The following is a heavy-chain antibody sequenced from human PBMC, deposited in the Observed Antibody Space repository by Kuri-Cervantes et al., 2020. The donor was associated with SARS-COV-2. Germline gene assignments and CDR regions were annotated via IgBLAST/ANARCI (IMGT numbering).Heavy chain of an antibody. CDR1: GYTFTGYY. Sequence: ASVKVSCKASGYTFTGYYMHWVRQAPGQGLEWMGWINPNSGDTNYAQKFQGRVTMTRDTSISTAYMELSSLRSDDTAVYYCARVPYYGPLDYWGQGTLVTVSS. D-gene: IGHD4-17*01. CDR2: INPNSGDT. CDR3: ARVPYYGPLDY. J-gene: IGHJ4*02. V-gene: IGHV1-2*02.